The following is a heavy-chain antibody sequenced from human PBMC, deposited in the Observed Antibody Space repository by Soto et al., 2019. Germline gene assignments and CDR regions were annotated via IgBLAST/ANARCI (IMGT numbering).Heavy chain of an antibody. CDR1: GFTFSSYE. Sequence: HLGGSLRLSCAASGFTFSSYEMNWVRQAPGKGLEWVSYISSSGSTIYYADSVKGRFTISRDNAKNSLYLQMNSLRAEDTAVYYCASGGRFLEWLPSYGMDVWGQGTTVTVYS. CDR3: ASGGRFLEWLPSYGMDV. D-gene: IGHD3-3*01. CDR2: ISSSGSTI. J-gene: IGHJ6*02. V-gene: IGHV3-48*03.